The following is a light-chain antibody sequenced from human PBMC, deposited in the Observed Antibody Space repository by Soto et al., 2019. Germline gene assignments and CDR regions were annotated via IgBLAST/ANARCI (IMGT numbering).Light chain of an antibody. CDR3: QQFKSHPYT. J-gene: IGKJ2*01. CDR2: DAS. CDR1: QGISNS. V-gene: IGKV1-13*02. Sequence: AIQLTQSPSPLSASTGDRVTITCRASQGISNSLAWYQQKPGTPPALLIYDASTLQSGVPSRFSGSGSGTDFTLTISSLQPGDFATYYCQQFKSHPYTFGQGTKLDIK.